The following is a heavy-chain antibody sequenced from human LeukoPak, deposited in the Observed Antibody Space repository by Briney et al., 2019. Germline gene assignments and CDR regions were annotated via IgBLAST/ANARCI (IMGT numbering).Heavy chain of an antibody. V-gene: IGHV3-30-3*01. Sequence: GGSLRLSCAASGFTFSSYAMHWVRQVPGKGLEWVAVISYDGSQKYYADSVKDRFTISRDNSKNTLYLQMNSQRPEDTSVYYCARMWASIAGTNFGMDVWGQGTTVTVSS. CDR1: GFTFSSYA. J-gene: IGHJ6*02. D-gene: IGHD1-20*01. CDR3: ARMWASIAGTNFGMDV. CDR2: ISYDGSQK.